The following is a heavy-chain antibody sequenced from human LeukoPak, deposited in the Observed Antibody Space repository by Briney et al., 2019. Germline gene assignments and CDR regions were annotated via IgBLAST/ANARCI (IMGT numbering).Heavy chain of an antibody. CDR3: ARDSGYSSSWYYFDY. CDR2: ISYDGSNK. Sequence: GRSLGLSCAASGFTFSSYAMHWVRQAPGKGLEWVAVISYDGSNKYYADSVKGRFTISRDNSKNTLYLQMNSLRAEDTAVYYCARDSGYSSSWYYFDYWGQGTLVTVSS. D-gene: IGHD6-13*01. CDR1: GFTFSSYA. J-gene: IGHJ4*02. V-gene: IGHV3-30*04.